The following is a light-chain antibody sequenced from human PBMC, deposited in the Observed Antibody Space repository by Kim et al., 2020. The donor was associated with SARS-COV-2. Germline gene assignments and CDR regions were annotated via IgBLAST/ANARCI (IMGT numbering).Light chain of an antibody. V-gene: IGKV4-1*01. CDR2: WAS. Sequence: ATLNSKSSQRVSYKSNKKISLAGDKEKPGQPPKVFISWASTRESGVPDRFSGSGSGTDFPLPISSLQAEDVAVYFCQQYCDMPWTVGQGTKVEIK. CDR1: QRVSYKSNKKIS. CDR3: QQYCDMPWT. J-gene: IGKJ1*01.